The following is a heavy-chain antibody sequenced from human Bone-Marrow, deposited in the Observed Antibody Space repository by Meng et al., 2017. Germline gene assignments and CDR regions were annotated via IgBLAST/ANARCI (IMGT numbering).Heavy chain of an antibody. V-gene: IGHV1-8*01. CDR2: MNPNSGNT. CDR1: VYPFTSYD. D-gene: IGHD4-17*01. J-gene: IGHJ2*01. Sequence: QVQLGPSGARVKKPGASVKVSCKASVYPFTSYDINWVRQATGQGLEWMGWMNPNSGNTGYAQKFQGRVTMTRNTSISTAYMELSSLRSEDTAVYYCARGGYGDHPYWYFDLWGRGTLVTVSS. CDR3: ARGGYGDHPYWYFDL.